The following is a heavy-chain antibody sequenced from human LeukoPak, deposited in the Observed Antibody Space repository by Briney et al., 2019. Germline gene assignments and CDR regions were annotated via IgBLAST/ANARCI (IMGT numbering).Heavy chain of an antibody. V-gene: IGHV3-21*01. CDR2: ISSSSSYI. CDR1: GFTFSSYS. J-gene: IGHJ4*02. D-gene: IGHD5-18*01. CDR3: ARIGTAMVDY. Sequence: GGSLRLSCAASGFTFSSYSMNWVRQAPGKGLEWVSSISSSSSYIYYADSVKGRSTISRDNAKNSLYLQMNSLRAEDTAVYYCARIGTAMVDYWGQGTLVTVSS.